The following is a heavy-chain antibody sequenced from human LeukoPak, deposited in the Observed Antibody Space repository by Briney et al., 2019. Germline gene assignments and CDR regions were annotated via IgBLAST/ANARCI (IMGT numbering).Heavy chain of an antibody. J-gene: IGHJ3*02. V-gene: IGHV4-39*01. Sequence: SETLSLTCTVSGGSISSSSYYWGWIRQPPGKGLEWIGSIYYSGSTYYNPSLKSRVTISVDTSKNQFSLKLSSVTAADTAVYYCARGSPYSGYDLRAFDIWGQGTTVTVSS. D-gene: IGHD5-12*01. CDR3: ARGSPYSGYDLRAFDI. CDR1: GGSISSSSYY. CDR2: IYYSGST.